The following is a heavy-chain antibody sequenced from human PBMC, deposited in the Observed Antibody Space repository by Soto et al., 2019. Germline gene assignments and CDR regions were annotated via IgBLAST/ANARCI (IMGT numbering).Heavy chain of an antibody. J-gene: IGHJ4*01. CDR2: ISGSGGST. CDR3: ASPHPDYYGSGTHVQPFDY. V-gene: IGHV3-23*01. CDR1: GFTFSSYA. Sequence: LRLSCAASGFTFSSYAMSWVRQSPGKGLEWVSAISGSGGSTYYADSVKGRFTISRDNSKNTLYLQMNSLRAADTAVYYCASPHPDYYGSGTHVQPFDYWGQGTLVTVSS. D-gene: IGHD3-10*01.